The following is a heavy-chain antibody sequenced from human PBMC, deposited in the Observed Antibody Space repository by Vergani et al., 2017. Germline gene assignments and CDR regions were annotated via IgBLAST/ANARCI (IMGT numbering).Heavy chain of an antibody. D-gene: IGHD5-18*01. J-gene: IGHJ5*02. Sequence: QVQLVQSGAEVKKPGASVKVSCKASGYTFTSYAMHWVRQAPGQRLEWMGWINAGNGKTKYSQKFQGRVTITRDTSASTAYMELSSLRSEDTAVYYCARAGYSYGRGSFDPWGQGTLVTVSS. V-gene: IGHV1-3*01. CDR1: GYTFTSYA. CDR2: INAGNGKT. CDR3: ARAGYSYGRGSFDP.